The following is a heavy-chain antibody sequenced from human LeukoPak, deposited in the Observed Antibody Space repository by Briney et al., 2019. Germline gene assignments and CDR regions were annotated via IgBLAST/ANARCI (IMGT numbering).Heavy chain of an antibody. CDR3: VRSATFDI. V-gene: IGHV5-51*01. D-gene: IGHD6-25*01. J-gene: IGHJ3*02. CDR2: IYPGDSDT. Sequence: GESLKISCQGSGYSFISYWIGWVRQMPGKGLEWMGIIYPGDSDTRYSPSFHGQVTISADESISTAYLQWSSLKASDTAMYYCVRSATFDIWGPGTMVTVSS. CDR1: GYSFISYW.